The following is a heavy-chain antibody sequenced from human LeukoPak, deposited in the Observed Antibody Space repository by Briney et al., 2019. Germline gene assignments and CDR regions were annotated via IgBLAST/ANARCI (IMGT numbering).Heavy chain of an antibody. CDR1: GFTFSSYA. J-gene: IGHJ4*02. D-gene: IGHD6-13*01. CDR3: ARDEAAGLYFDY. CDR2: IYYSGST. V-gene: IGHV4-30-4*08. Sequence: LRLSCAASGFTFSSYAMSWIRQPPGKGLEWIGYIYYSGSTYYNPSLKSRVAISVDTSKNQFSLKLSSVTAADTAVYYCARDEAAGLYFDYWGQGILVTVSS.